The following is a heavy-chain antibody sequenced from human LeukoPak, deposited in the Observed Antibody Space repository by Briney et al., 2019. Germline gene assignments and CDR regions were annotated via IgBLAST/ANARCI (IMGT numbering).Heavy chain of an antibody. CDR2: IYYSGST. CDR3: ARAIASSGSRLFDY. CDR1: GGSISRGDYY. V-gene: IGHV4-30-4*01. Sequence: SQTLSLTCTVSGGSISRGDYYWSWIRQPPGKGLEWIGYIYYSGSTYYNPSLKSRVTISLDTSKNQFSLRLTSVTAADTAVYYCARAIASSGSRLFDYWGQGTLVTVSS. J-gene: IGHJ4*02. D-gene: IGHD3-10*01.